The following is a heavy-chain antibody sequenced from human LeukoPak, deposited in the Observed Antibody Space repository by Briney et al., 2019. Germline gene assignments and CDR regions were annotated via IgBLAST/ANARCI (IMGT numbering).Heavy chain of an antibody. CDR1: GFTFSSYA. V-gene: IGHV3-30-3*01. Sequence: GRSLRLSCAASGFTFSSYAMHWVRQAPGKGLEWVAVISYDGSNKYYADSVKGRFTISRDNSKNTLYLQMNSLRAEDTAVYYCAGNESYDILTGYPLEDYGMDVWGQGTTVTVSS. CDR2: ISYDGSNK. CDR3: AGNESYDILTGYPLEDYGMDV. J-gene: IGHJ6*02. D-gene: IGHD3-9*01.